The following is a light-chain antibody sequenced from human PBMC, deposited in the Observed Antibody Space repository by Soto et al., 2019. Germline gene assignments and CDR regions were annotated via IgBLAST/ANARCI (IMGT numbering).Light chain of an antibody. CDR3: QQYGESPPT. J-gene: IGKJ4*01. V-gene: IGKV3-20*01. CDR1: QSVRNTY. CDR2: GAS. Sequence: EIVLTQSPGTLSLSPGERATLSCRASQSVRNTYLAWYQQKPGQAPRLLVSGASSRATGIPDRYSGSGSGTDFTLTINSLEPEDFAVYFWQQYGESPPTFGGGTRVEIK.